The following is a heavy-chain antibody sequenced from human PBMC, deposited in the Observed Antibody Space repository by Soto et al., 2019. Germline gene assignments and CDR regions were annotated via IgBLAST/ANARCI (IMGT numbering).Heavy chain of an antibody. CDR2: IYHRGNT. CDR1: GYSISSGFY. J-gene: IGHJ4*02. CDR3: ARDVQGYFDF. Sequence: SETLSLTCAVSGYSISSGFYWGWIRQPPGKGLEWIGTIYHRGNTYYNPSLTSRVTMSVDTSKNQFSLKLTSVTAADTAVYFCARDVQGYFDFWGPGTQVTVSS. V-gene: IGHV4-38-2*02.